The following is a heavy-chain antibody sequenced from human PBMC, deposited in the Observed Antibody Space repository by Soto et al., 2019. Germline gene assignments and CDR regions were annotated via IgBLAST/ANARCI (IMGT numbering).Heavy chain of an antibody. J-gene: IGHJ4*02. Sequence: ATPPLTLPCTFYGFSLSTTVLRVSWIRQPPGKALEWLARIDWNDDKFYSTSLKTRLTISKDTSRNQVVLTMTNVDPVDTATYYCAREYCGSASCYISNFDYWGPGTLVTVSS. D-gene: IGHD2-2*02. CDR3: AREYCGSASCYISNFDY. CDR1: GFSLSTTVLR. CDR2: IDWNDDK. V-gene: IGHV2-70*04.